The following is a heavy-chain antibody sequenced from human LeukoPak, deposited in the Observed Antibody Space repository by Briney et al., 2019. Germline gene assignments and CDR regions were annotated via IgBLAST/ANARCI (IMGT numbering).Heavy chain of an antibody. CDR1: GGSFSGYY. CDR3: ARRTRVWVTHFDY. J-gene: IGHJ4*02. Sequence: PSETLSLTCAVYGGSFSGYYWSWIRQPPGKGLEWIGEINHSGSTNYNPSLKSRVTISVDTSKNQFSLKLSSVTAADTAVYYCARRTRVWVTHFDYWGQGTLVTVSS. V-gene: IGHV4-34*01. D-gene: IGHD2-8*01. CDR2: INHSGST.